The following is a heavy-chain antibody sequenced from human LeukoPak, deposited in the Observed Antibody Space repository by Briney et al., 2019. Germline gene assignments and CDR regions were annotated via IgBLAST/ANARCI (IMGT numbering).Heavy chain of an antibody. CDR3: ARRGVGATYFDY. Sequence: PGGSLRLSCAASGFTFSSSWMSWVRQAPGKGLEWVANINEDGSDKYYVDSVKGRFTISRDNAKNSLYLQMNSLRAEDTAVYYCARRGVGATYFDYWGQGTLVTVSS. CDR1: GFTFSSSW. D-gene: IGHD1-26*01. J-gene: IGHJ4*02. CDR2: INEDGSDK. V-gene: IGHV3-7*01.